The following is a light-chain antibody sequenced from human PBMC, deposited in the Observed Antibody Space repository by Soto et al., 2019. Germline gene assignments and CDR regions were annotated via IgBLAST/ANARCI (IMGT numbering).Light chain of an antibody. Sequence: QSALTQPPSASGSPGQSVTISCTGTSSDVGGYNYVSWYQQHPGKAPKLMIYEVSKRPSGVPDRFSGSKSGNTASLTVSGLQAEDEADYYCNSYAGSNNYVVFGGGTKLTFL. J-gene: IGLJ2*01. CDR1: SSDVGGYNY. V-gene: IGLV2-8*01. CDR2: EVS. CDR3: NSYAGSNNYVV.